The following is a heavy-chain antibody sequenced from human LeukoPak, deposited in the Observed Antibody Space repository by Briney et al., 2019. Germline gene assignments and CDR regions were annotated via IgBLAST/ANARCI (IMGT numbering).Heavy chain of an antibody. Sequence: ASVKVSCKASGYTFTSYGISWVRQAPGQGLEWMGWISAYNGNTNYAQKLQGRVTMTTDTSTSTAYMELRSLRSDDTAVYYCARDRASGDCGGDCYPYFDYWGQGTLVTVSS. CDR1: GYTFTSYG. CDR2: ISAYNGNT. D-gene: IGHD2-21*01. J-gene: IGHJ4*02. V-gene: IGHV1-18*01. CDR3: ARDRASGDCGGDCYPYFDY.